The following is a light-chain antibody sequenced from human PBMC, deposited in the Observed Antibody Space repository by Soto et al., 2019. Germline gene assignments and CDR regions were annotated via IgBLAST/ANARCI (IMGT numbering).Light chain of an antibody. V-gene: IGLV1-40*01. CDR2: ANI. J-gene: IGLJ1*01. Sequence: QSVLTQPPSVSGAPGQRVTISCTGGSSNIGTGYDVHWYKQLPGTAPKPLIYANINRPSGVPDRCSGSKSGTSASLAITGLQAEDEADYYCQTYDSSLSGYVFGTGTKVTVL. CDR3: QTYDSSLSGYV. CDR1: SSNIGTGYD.